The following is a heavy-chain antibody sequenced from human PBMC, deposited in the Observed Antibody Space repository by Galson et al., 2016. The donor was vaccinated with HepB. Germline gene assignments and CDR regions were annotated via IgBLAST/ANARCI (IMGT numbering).Heavy chain of an antibody. CDR3: ARESSRGVQPRS. Sequence: DSVKGRFTISRDNSKNTLDLQMNSLRVEDTAVYYCARESSRGVQPRSWGQGTLVTVSS. D-gene: IGHD6-25*01. J-gene: IGHJ4*02. V-gene: IGHV3-30*01.